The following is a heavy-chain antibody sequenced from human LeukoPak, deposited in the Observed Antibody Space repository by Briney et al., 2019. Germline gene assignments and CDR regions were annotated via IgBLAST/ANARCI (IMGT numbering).Heavy chain of an antibody. D-gene: IGHD3-10*01. CDR2: ISYDGSNK. CDR3: ATNGIPLLRFGELFPPI. V-gene: IGHV3-30*03. Sequence: GGSLRLSCAASGFTFSSYGMHWVRQAPGKGLEWVAVISYDGSNKYYADSVKGRFTISRDNSKNTLYLQMNSLRAEDTAVYYCATNGIPLLRFGELFPPIWGQGTLVTVSS. J-gene: IGHJ4*02. CDR1: GFTFSSYG.